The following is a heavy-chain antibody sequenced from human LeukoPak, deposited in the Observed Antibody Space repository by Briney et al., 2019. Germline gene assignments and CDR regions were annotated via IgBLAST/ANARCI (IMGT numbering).Heavy chain of an antibody. CDR3: ARVNSGSYDPWSGYYPYFFDY. J-gene: IGHJ4*02. CDR1: GGSISTYY. V-gene: IGHV4-4*08. D-gene: IGHD3-3*01. CDR2: IYHSGIT. Sequence: SETLSLTCTVSGGSISTYYWSWIRQPPGRGLEWVGYIYHSGITKYNPSLKSRVTISVDTSKNQFSLKLSSVTAADTAVYYCARVNSGSYDPWSGYYPYFFDYWGQGTLVTVSS.